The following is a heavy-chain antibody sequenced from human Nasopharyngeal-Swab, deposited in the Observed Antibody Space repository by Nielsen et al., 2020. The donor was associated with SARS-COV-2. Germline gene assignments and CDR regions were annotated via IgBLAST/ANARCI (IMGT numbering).Heavy chain of an antibody. D-gene: IGHD3-3*01. Sequence: ETLSLTCTVSGGSISSYYWSWIRQPPGKGLEWIGYIYYSGSTNYNPSLKSRVTISVDTSKNQFSLKLSSVTAADTAVYYCARDRQDYDFWSGYYTGGMDVWGQGTTVTVSS. J-gene: IGHJ6*02. V-gene: IGHV4-59*01. CDR3: ARDRQDYDFWSGYYTGGMDV. CDR2: IYYSGST. CDR1: GGSISSYY.